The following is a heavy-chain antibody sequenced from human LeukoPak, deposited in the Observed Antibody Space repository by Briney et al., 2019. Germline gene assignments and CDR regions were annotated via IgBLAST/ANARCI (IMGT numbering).Heavy chain of an antibody. J-gene: IGHJ4*02. V-gene: IGHV1-18*01. D-gene: IGHD3-3*01. CDR2: ISAYNGNT. CDR3: AVGLDFWSGSWTPAPDY. CDR1: GYTFTSYG. Sequence: ASVKVSCKASGYTFTSYGISWVRQAPGQGLEWMGWISAYNGNTNYAQKLQGRVTMTTDTSTSTAYMELRSLRSDDTAVYYCAVGLDFWSGSWTPAPDYWGQGTLVTVSS.